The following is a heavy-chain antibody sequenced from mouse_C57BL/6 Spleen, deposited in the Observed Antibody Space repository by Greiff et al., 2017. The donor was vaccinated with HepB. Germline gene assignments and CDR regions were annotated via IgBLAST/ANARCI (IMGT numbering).Heavy chain of an antibody. V-gene: IGHV14-2*01. J-gene: IGHJ3*01. CDR1: GFNIKDYY. Sequence: EVQLQQSGAELVKPGASVKLSCTASGFNIKDYYMHWVKQRTEQGLEWIGRIDPEDGETKYAAKFQGKATLTADTSSKTAYLQLSSLTSEDTAVYYCACDCYYGSSYGFAYWGQGTLVTVSA. CDR3: ACDCYYGSSYGFAY. D-gene: IGHD1-1*01. CDR2: IDPEDGET.